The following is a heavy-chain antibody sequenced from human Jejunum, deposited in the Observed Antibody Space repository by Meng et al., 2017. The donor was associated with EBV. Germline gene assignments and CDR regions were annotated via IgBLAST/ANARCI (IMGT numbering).Heavy chain of an antibody. Sequence: PVTDPGPTLVNPTQTLTLTCTFSGFSPTTKGVGVGRIRQPPGKALEWLAVIYWDDSRLYSPSLNSRLTITKDTSQSQVVLTMTDMDPVDTATYYCAHKGSGSYPLDYWGQGTLVTVSS. CDR2: IYWDDSR. V-gene: IGHV2-5*02. CDR3: AHKGSGSYPLDY. J-gene: IGHJ4*02. D-gene: IGHD1-26*01. CDR1: GFSPTTKGVG.